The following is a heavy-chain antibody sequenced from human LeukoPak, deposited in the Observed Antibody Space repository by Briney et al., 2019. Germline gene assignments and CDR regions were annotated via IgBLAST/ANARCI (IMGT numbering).Heavy chain of an antibody. D-gene: IGHD3-10*01. CDR1: GFTVSSNY. CDR2: IYSGGST. J-gene: IGHJ5*02. V-gene: IGHV3-53*01. CDR3: AREAYYYGYNWFDP. Sequence: PGGSLRLSCAASGFTVSSNYMSWVRQAPGKGLEWVSVIYSGGSTYYADSVKGRFTISRDNSKNTLYLQMSSLRAEDTAVYYCAREAYYYGYNWFDPWGQGTLVTVSS.